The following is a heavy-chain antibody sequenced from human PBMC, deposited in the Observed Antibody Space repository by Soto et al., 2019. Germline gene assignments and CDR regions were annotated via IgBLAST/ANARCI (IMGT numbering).Heavy chain of an antibody. V-gene: IGHV3-23*01. CDR1: GFTFSNYA. CDR3: AKDQFIDDAFDI. J-gene: IGHJ3*02. CDR2: IRESGGDT. Sequence: VGSLRLSCADSGFTFSNYAMTWVRQAPGKGLEWVSTIRESGGDTYHADSVKGRFIISRDNSKNALYLQMNTLRVEDTAVYYCAKDQFIDDAFDIWGHGTMVTVSS.